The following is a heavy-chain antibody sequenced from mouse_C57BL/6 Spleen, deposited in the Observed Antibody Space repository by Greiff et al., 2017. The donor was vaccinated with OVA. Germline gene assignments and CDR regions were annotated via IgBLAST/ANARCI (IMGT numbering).Heavy chain of an antibody. CDR2: IDPSDSYT. CDR3: ARPGSSYEGAMDY. V-gene: IGHV1-50*01. J-gene: IGHJ4*01. Sequence: QVQLQQPGAELVKPGASVKLSCKASGYTFTSYWMQWVKQRPGQGLEWIGEIDPSDSYTNYNQKFKGKATLTVDTSSSTAYMQLSSLTSEDSAVYYCARPGSSYEGAMDYWGQGTSVTVSS. CDR1: GYTFTSYW. D-gene: IGHD1-1*01.